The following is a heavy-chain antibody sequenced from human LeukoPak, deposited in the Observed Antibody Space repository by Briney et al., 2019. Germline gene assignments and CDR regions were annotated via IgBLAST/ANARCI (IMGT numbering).Heavy chain of an antibody. CDR2: IYYSGST. CDR1: GGSISSGDYY. Sequence: SETLSLTCTVSGGSISSGDYYWSWIRQPPGKGLEWIGYIYYSGSTHYNPSLKSRVTISVDTSKNQFSLKLSSVTAADTAVYYCARVWGSDCSGGSCPTAFDIWGQGTMVTVSS. D-gene: IGHD2-15*01. CDR3: ARVWGSDCSGGSCPTAFDI. V-gene: IGHV4-30-4*01. J-gene: IGHJ3*02.